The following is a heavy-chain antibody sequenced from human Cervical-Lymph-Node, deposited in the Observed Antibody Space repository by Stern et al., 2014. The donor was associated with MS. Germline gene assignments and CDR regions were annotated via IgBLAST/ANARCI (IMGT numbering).Heavy chain of an antibody. V-gene: IGHV4-59*01. CDR1: GGPSRPFS. J-gene: IGHJ4*02. CDR2: VYYNGSI. Sequence: QVQLQESGPGLVRLSETRSLPSPSPGGPSRPFSWGWTRPPQGRGRDGIGCVYYNGSITYNPSLKSRVTMSVDTSKSQLSLRLHSVTAADTAVYYCARHSVGVKEFDSWGQGTLVTVSS. D-gene: IGHD5/OR15-5a*01. CDR3: ARHSVGVKEFDS.